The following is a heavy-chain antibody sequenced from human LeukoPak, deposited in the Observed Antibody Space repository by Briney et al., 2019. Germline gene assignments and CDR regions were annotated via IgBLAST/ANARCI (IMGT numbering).Heavy chain of an antibody. V-gene: IGHV1-18*01. CDR3: ARDQQWLVRGQYYFDY. CDR2: ISAYNGNT. J-gene: IGHJ4*02. D-gene: IGHD6-19*01. Sequence: ASVKVSCKSSGYTFTSYGISWVRQAPGQGLEWMGWISAYNGNTKYAQKLQGRVTMTTDTSTSTAYMELRRLRSDVTAVYYCARDQQWLVRGQYYFDYWGQGTLVTVSS. CDR1: GYTFTSYG.